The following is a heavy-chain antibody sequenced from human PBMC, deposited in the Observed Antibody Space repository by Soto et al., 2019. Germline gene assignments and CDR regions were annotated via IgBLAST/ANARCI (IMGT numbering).Heavy chain of an antibody. CDR2: IIPIFDTP. CDR3: ARGPTYYYYGMDV. V-gene: IGHV1-69*13. CDR1: GGTFSDHS. Sequence: SVKVSCKASGGTFSDHSITWVRQAPGQGLEWMGGIIPIFDTPKYAQKFRGRVTMNADESTSTAYMELSSLRSDDTAVYYCARGPTYYYYGMDVWGQGXTVTVSS. J-gene: IGHJ6*02.